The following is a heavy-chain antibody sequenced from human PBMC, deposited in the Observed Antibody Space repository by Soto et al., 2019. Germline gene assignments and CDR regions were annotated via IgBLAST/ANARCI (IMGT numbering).Heavy chain of an antibody. CDR1: GGSISSSSYY. Sequence: PSETLSLTCTVSGGSISSSSYYWGWIRQPPGKGLEWIGSIYYSGSTYYKPSLKSRVTISVDTSKNQFSLKLSSVTAADTVFYYCTSKFGQLLADAFDIWGQGTMVTVSS. CDR2: IYYSGST. CDR3: TSKFGQLLADAFDI. D-gene: IGHD3-10*01. V-gene: IGHV4-39*01. J-gene: IGHJ3*02.